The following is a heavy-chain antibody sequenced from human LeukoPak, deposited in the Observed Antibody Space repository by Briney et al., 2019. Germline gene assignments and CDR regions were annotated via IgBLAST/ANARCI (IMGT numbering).Heavy chain of an antibody. CDR3: PRDLVWFGEPKGYYNYMDV. V-gene: IGHV3-21*01. J-gene: IGHJ6*03. Sequence: GGSLRLSCAASGFSFSSYNMNWVRQAPGKGPEWVSSITSSSSYIYYADSVKGRFTISRDNAKNSLYLKMDSLRVEDTAVYYCPRDLVWFGEPKGYYNYMDVWGKGTTFTVSS. CDR1: GFSFSSYN. CDR2: ITSSSSYI. D-gene: IGHD3-10*01.